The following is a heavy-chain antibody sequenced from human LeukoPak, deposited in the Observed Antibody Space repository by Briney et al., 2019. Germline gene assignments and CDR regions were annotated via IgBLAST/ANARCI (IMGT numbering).Heavy chain of an antibody. CDR2: ISSSGSTI. D-gene: IGHD3-10*01. J-gene: IGHJ6*03. Sequence: GGSLGFSCAASGFTFSSYEMNWVRQAPGKGLEWVSYISSSGSTIYYADSVKGRFTISRDNAKNSLYLQMNSLRAEDTAVYYCARESLLWFGSVYYYYYMDVWGKGTTVTISS. CDR1: GFTFSSYE. CDR3: ARESLLWFGSVYYYYYMDV. V-gene: IGHV3-48*03.